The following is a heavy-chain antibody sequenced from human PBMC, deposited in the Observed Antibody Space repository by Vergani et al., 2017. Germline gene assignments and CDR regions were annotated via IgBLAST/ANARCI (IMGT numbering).Heavy chain of an antibody. Sequence: EVQLVESGGGLVKPGGSLRLSCAASGFTFSSYWMSWVRQAPGKGLEWVANIKQDGSEKYYVDSVRGRFTISRDNAKNSLYLQMNSLRAEDTAVYYCAKVGEAVAGNDAFDIWGQGTMVTVSS. V-gene: IGHV3-7*03. CDR1: GFTFSSYW. D-gene: IGHD6-19*01. J-gene: IGHJ3*02. CDR2: IKQDGSEK. CDR3: AKVGEAVAGNDAFDI.